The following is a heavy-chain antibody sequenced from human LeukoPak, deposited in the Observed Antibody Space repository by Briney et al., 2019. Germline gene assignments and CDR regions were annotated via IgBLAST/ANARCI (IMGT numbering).Heavy chain of an antibody. Sequence: PSETLSLTCAVSGYSISSGYYWGWIRQPPGKGLEWIGEINHSGSTNYNPFLKSRVTISVDTSKNQFSLKLSSVTAADTAVYYCASSGFWSGYKPLDYWGQGTLVTVSS. J-gene: IGHJ4*02. V-gene: IGHV4-38-2*01. D-gene: IGHD3-3*01. CDR1: GYSISSGYY. CDR2: INHSGST. CDR3: ASSGFWSGYKPLDY.